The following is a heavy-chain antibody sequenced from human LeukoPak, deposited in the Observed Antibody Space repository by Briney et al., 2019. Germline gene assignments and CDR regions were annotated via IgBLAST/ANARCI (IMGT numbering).Heavy chain of an antibody. D-gene: IGHD3-22*01. CDR2: ISYSGST. CDR1: GGSISNYY. J-gene: IGHJ3*02. V-gene: IGHV4-59*08. Sequence: SETLSLTCTVSGGSISNYYWSWIRQPPGKGLEWIGYISYSGSTNSNPSLKSRVTISVDTSKNQFSLKLSSVTAADTAVYYCVRQSRSSGSYGFDIWGQGTTVTVSS. CDR3: VRQSRSSGSYGFDI.